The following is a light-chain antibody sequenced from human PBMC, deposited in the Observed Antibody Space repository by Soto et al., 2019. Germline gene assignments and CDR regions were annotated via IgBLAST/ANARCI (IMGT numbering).Light chain of an antibody. V-gene: IGKV1-5*01. CDR1: QSISSW. CDR3: QQYNSYRT. CDR2: DAS. J-gene: IGKJ1*01. Sequence: DIQMTQSPSTLSASVGDRVTITCRASQSISSWLAWYQQKPGKAPKLLIYDASSLESRVPSRFSGSGPGTEFTLTISGLQPDDFATYYCQQYNSYRTFGQGTKVEIK.